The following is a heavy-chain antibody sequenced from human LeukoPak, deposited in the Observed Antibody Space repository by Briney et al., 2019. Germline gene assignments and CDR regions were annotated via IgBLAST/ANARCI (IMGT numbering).Heavy chain of an antibody. D-gene: IGHD3-3*01. CDR1: GGSFSGYY. J-gene: IGHJ2*01. CDR3: ARIRFLEWLSRYWYFDL. Sequence: PSETLSLTCAVYGGSFSGYYWSWIRQPPGKGLDWIGEINHSGSTNYNPSLKSRVTISVDTSKNQFSLKLSSVTAADTAVYYCARIRFLEWLSRYWYFDLWGRGTLVTVSS. CDR2: INHSGST. V-gene: IGHV4-34*01.